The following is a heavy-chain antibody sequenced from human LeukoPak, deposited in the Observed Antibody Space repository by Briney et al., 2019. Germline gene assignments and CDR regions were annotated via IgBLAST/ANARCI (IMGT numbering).Heavy chain of an antibody. CDR3: ARGARGYSSSWFDY. J-gene: IGHJ4*02. Sequence: KPSETLSLTCAVYGGSSSVYYWSWIRQPPGKGLEWIGEINHSGSTNYNPSLKSRVTISVDTSKNQFSLKVSSVTAADTAVYYCARGARGYSSSWFDYWGQGNLVTVFS. V-gene: IGHV4-34*01. CDR1: GGSSSVYY. D-gene: IGHD6-13*01. CDR2: INHSGST.